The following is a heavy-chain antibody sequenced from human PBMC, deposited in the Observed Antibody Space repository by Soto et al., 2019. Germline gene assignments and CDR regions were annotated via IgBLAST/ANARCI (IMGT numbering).Heavy chain of an antibody. CDR1: GFSVSNFY. J-gene: IGHJ4*02. D-gene: IGHD1-1*01. V-gene: IGHV3-53*01. CDR3: ARGKSRDAYNPLGY. CDR2: VYSAGPT. Sequence: AGGSLRLSCVASGFSVSNFYMSWVRQAPGRGLQWVSIVYSAGPTYYADSVKGRFTISRDESKNTVYFQMDDLRAEDTATYYCARGKSRDAYNPLGYWGPGTLVTVSS.